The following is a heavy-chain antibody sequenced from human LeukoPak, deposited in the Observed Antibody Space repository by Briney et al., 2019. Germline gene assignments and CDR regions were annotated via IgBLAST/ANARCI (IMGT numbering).Heavy chain of an antibody. CDR2: IIPIFGTA. D-gene: IGHD3-16*01. CDR3: ARVGGSYYSYYYMDV. J-gene: IGHJ6*03. Sequence: SVKVSCKASGGTFSSYAISWVRQAPGQGLEWMGGIIPIFGTANYAQKFQGRVTITADKSTSTAYMELSSLRSEDTAVYYCARVGGSYYSYYYMDVWGKGTTVTVSS. V-gene: IGHV1-69*06. CDR1: GGTFSSYA.